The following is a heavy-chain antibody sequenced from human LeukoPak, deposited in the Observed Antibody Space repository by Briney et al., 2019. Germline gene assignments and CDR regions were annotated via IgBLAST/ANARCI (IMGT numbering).Heavy chain of an antibody. CDR2: FDPEDGET. D-gene: IGHD2-15*01. Sequence: ASVKVSCKVSGYTLTELSMHWVRQAPGKGLEWMGGFDPEDGETIYAQKFQGRVTMTEDTSTDTAYMELSSLRSEDTAVYYCATGVVVAAKSGFDYWDQGTLVTVSS. V-gene: IGHV1-24*01. CDR3: ATGVVVAAKSGFDY. J-gene: IGHJ4*02. CDR1: GYTLTELS.